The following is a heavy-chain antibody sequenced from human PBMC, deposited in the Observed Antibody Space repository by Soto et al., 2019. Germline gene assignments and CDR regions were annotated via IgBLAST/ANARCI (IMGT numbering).Heavy chain of an antibody. V-gene: IGHV5-51*01. CDR1: GYSFTSYW. CDR2: IYPGDSDT. CDR3: ARHGAGIAARPLWSDY. D-gene: IGHD6-6*01. Sequence: GAEVKKPGESLKISCKGSGYSFTSYWIGWVRQMPGKGLEWMGIIYPGDSDTRYSPSFQGQVTISADKSISTAYLQWSSLKASDTAMYYCARHGAGIAARPLWSDYWGQGTLVTVSS. J-gene: IGHJ4*02.